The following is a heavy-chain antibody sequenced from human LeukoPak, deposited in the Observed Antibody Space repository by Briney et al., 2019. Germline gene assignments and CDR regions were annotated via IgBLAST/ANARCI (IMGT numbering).Heavy chain of an antibody. Sequence: SSETLSLTCTVSGGSISSSSYYWGWIRQPPGKGLEWIGSIYYSGSTYYNPSLKSRVTISVDTSKNQFSLKLSSVTAADTAVYYCARGKAGRFDWLFNVDFDYWGQGTLVTVSS. V-gene: IGHV4-39*07. CDR2: IYYSGST. CDR1: GGSISSSSYY. D-gene: IGHD3-9*01. CDR3: ARGKAGRFDWLFNVDFDY. J-gene: IGHJ4*02.